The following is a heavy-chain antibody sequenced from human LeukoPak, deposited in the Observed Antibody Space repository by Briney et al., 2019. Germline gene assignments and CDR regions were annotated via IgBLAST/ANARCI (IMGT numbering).Heavy chain of an antibody. Sequence: PGGSLRLSCAASGFTFSSYAMSWVRQAPGKGLEWVSAISGSGGSTYYADSVEGRFTISRDNSKNTLFLQMNSLRVEDTAVYYCARGRSTTTIFDYWGQGTLVTVSS. V-gene: IGHV3-23*01. CDR1: GFTFSSYA. CDR2: ISGSGGST. J-gene: IGHJ4*02. CDR3: ARGRSTTTIFDY. D-gene: IGHD5-24*01.